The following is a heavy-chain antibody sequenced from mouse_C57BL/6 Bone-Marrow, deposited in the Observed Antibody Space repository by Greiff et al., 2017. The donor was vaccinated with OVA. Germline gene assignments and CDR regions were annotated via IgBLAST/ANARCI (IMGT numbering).Heavy chain of an antibody. CDR1: GFSLTSYG. D-gene: IGHD1-1*01. V-gene: IGHV2-5*01. CDR2: IWRGGST. J-gene: IGHJ3*01. CDR3: AKSPYYYGSSSGFAY. Sequence: VQLKESGPGLVQPSQSLSITCTVSGFSLTSYGVHWVRQSPGKGLEWLGVIWRGGSTDYNAAFMSRLSITKDNSKSQVFFKMNSLQADDTAIYYCAKSPYYYGSSSGFAYWGQGTLVTVSA.